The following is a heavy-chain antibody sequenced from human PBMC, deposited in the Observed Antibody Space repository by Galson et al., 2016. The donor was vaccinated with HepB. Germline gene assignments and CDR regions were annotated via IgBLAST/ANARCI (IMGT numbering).Heavy chain of an antibody. D-gene: IGHD1-26*01. CDR1: GAFISGSSDY. CDR2: IYYTGST. Sequence: SETLSLTCTVSGAFISGSSDYWNWIRQPPGQGLEWIGHIYYTGSTNYNPSLKSRANISVDTSKNQFSLNLSSVTAADTAVYYCARALRMVGASFDYWGQGFLVTVSS. V-gene: IGHV4-61*01. J-gene: IGHJ4*02. CDR3: ARALRMVGASFDY.